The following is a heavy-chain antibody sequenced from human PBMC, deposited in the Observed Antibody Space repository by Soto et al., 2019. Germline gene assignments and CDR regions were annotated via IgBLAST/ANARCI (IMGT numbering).Heavy chain of an antibody. D-gene: IGHD3-22*01. Sequence: GGSLRLSCAASGFTFSSYSMNWVRQAPGKGLEWVSYISSSSTIYYADSVKGRFTISRDNAKNSLYLQMNSLRAEDTAVYYCARDYYYDSSGYYAVFDYWGQGTLVTVSS. J-gene: IGHJ4*02. CDR1: GFTFSSYS. V-gene: IGHV3-48*01. CDR2: ISSSSTI. CDR3: ARDYYYDSSGYYAVFDY.